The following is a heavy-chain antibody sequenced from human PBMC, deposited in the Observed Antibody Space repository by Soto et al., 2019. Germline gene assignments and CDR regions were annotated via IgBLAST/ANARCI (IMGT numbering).Heavy chain of an antibody. CDR3: VPDQIPVGPSFYDSCMDV. V-gene: IGHV4-61*01. CDR1: GDSVSSGSYY. CDR2: IYYSGST. D-gene: IGHD1-26*01. Sequence: SETLSLTCTVSGDSVSSGSYYWTWIRETPGKGLEWMGYIYYSGSTKYNPSLRSRVTISLDISNNQFSLNLSSVTAADSAVSYCVPDQIPVGPSFYDSCMDVCRPVTAVAVSS. J-gene: IGHJ6*02.